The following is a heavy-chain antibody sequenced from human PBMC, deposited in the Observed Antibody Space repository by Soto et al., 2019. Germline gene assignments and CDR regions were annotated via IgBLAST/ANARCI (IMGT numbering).Heavy chain of an antibody. D-gene: IGHD3-3*01. CDR3: ARHLEWLLSFDH. Sequence: SETLSLTCTVSGGSISSSSYYWGWIRQPPGKGLEWIGSIYYSGSTYYNPSLKSRVTISVDTSKNQFSLKLSSVTAADTAVYYCARHLEWLLSFDHWGQGTLVTVSS. V-gene: IGHV4-39*01. CDR2: IYYSGST. CDR1: GGSISSSSYY. J-gene: IGHJ4*02.